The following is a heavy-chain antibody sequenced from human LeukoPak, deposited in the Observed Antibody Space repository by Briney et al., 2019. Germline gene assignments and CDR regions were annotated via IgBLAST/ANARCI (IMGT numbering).Heavy chain of an antibody. J-gene: IGHJ3*02. CDR2: IKQDGSEK. V-gene: IGHV3-7*01. CDR3: ARDLGQWLALDAFDI. D-gene: IGHD6-19*01. CDR1: GFTFTNYG. Sequence: GGSLRLSCATSGFTFTNYGMNWVRQAPGKGLEWVANIKQDGSEKYYVDSVKGRFTISRDNAKNSLYLQMNSLRAEDTAVYYCARDLGQWLALDAFDIWGQGTMVTVSS.